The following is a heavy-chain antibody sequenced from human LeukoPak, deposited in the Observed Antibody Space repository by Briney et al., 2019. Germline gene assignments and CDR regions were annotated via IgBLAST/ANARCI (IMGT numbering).Heavy chain of an antibody. CDR1: ANSFTSQW. Sequence: GESLKISCKGSANSFTSQWIGWVRQMPGNGLEWMGIMYPGDSDTRYSPSFEGHVTISADKSITTAYLQWSSLKASDTAMYYCGSGERSYHFDNWGQGSLVTVSS. CDR3: GSGERSYHFDN. D-gene: IGHD1-26*01. CDR2: MYPGDSDT. J-gene: IGHJ4*02. V-gene: IGHV5-51*01.